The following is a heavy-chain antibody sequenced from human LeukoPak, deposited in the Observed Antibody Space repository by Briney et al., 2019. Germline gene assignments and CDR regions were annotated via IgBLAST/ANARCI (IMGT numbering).Heavy chain of an antibody. CDR3: VRDIAAAGTHGGC. Sequence: ASVKVSCKTSGYSFTSYGISWVRQAPGQGPEWMGWISGYNGYTNYAKKLQDRVTMTTDTSTSTAYMELRSLRSDDTAIYYCVRDIAAAGTHGGCWGQGTLVTVSS. D-gene: IGHD6-13*01. V-gene: IGHV1-18*01. CDR1: GYSFTSYG. J-gene: IGHJ4*02. CDR2: ISGYNGYT.